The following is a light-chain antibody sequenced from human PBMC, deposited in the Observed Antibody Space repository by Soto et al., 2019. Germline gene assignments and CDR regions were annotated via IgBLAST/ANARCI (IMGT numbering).Light chain of an antibody. CDR1: QSISSW. CDR2: KAS. CDR3: QQSDAPFPT. J-gene: IGKJ1*01. Sequence: DTQMTQSPSTLSASVGDRVTITCRASQSISSWLAWYQQRPGRAPQLLIYKASTLKSGVPSRFSGGGSGTAFTRNISRLQPDDFATYYCQQSDAPFPTFGQGAKVEI. V-gene: IGKV1-5*03.